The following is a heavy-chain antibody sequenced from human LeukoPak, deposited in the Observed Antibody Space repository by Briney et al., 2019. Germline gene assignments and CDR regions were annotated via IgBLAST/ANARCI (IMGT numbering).Heavy chain of an antibody. D-gene: IGHD6-13*01. CDR1: GGSISINY. CDR2: ISYSGST. V-gene: IGHV4-59*01. CDR3: ARGGVWGGRLGFGP. Sequence: PSETLSLTCIVSGGSISINYWSWIRQPPGKGLEWIGYISYSGSTNYNPSLQSRVTISINTSKNQFSLNLSSVTAADTAVYFCARGGVWGGRLGFGPWGQGTLVTASP. J-gene: IGHJ5*02.